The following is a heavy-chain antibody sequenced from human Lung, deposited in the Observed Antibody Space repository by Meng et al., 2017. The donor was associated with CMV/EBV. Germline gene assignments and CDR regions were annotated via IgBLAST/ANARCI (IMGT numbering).Heavy chain of an antibody. J-gene: IGHJ4*02. CDR1: FNNYG. CDR2: ISAYSGNT. CDR3: ARVVVHYYARGDNADYSDY. V-gene: IGHV1-18*04. Sequence: FNNYGLISVRPAPGKGLEWVGGISAYSGNTNYAQKIQDRVTMTTHTSSNTAYMELRSLRSDDTAIYYCARVVVHYYARGDNADYSDYWGQGTLVTVSS. D-gene: IGHD3-10*02.